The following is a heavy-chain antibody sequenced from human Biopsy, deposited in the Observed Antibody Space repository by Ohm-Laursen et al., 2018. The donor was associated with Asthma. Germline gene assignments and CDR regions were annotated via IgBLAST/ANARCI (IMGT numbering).Heavy chain of an antibody. CDR3: AKELFPGWELRRGPDS. D-gene: IGHD1-26*01. CDR1: GFSFGSFG. Sequence: SLRLSCSASGFSFGSFGMHWARQAPGKGLEWVAVISFDGSNEDYADSVKGRFTISRDNSKNTLFLEMNSLRPEDTAVYYCAKELFPGWELRRGPDSWGQGTLVTVSS. CDR2: ISFDGSNE. J-gene: IGHJ4*02. V-gene: IGHV3-30*18.